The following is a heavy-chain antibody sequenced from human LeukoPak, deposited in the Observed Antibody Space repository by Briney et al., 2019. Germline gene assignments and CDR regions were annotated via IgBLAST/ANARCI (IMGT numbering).Heavy chain of an antibody. D-gene: IGHD6-13*01. CDR2: IYYSGST. CDR3: ARIEAQQQLAYYFDY. J-gene: IGHJ4*02. Sequence: SETLSLTCTVSGGSISSSSYYWGWIRQPPGKGLEWIGSIYYSGSTYYNPSLKSRVTISVDTSKNQFSLKLSSVTAADTAVYYCARIEAQQQLAYYFDYWGQGTLVTVSS. V-gene: IGHV4-39*07. CDR1: GGSISSSSYY.